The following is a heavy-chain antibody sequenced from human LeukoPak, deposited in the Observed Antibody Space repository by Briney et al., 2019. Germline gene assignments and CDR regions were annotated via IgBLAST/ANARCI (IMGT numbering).Heavy chain of an antibody. CDR1: GGSISSYF. D-gene: IGHD1-26*01. CDR3: ASGVNSYYYFDY. V-gene: IGHV4-59*01. CDR2: IYYSGST. Sequence: SETLSLTCTVSGGSISSYFWSWIRQPPGKGLEWIGYIYYSGSTNYNPSLKSRVTISVDTSKNQFSLKLNPVTAADTAVYYCASGVNSYYYFDYWGQGTLVTVSS. J-gene: IGHJ4*02.